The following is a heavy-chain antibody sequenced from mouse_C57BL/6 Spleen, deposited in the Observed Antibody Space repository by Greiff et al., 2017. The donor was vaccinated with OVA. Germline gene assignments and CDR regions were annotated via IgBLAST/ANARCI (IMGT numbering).Heavy chain of an antibody. CDR1: GFTFSNYW. J-gene: IGHJ1*03. V-gene: IGHV6-3*01. Sequence: DVQLQESGGGLVQPGGSMKLSCVASGFTFSNYWMNWVRQSPEKGLEWVAQIRLKSDNYATHYAESVKGRFTISRDDSKSSVYLQMNNLRAEDTGIYYCNRGYFDVWGTGTTVTVSS. CDR3: NRGYFDV. CDR2: IRLKSDNYAT.